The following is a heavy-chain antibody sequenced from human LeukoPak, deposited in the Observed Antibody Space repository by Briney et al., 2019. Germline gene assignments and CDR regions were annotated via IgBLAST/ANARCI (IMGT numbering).Heavy chain of an antibody. J-gene: IGHJ5*02. CDR2: IYYSGST. Sequence: PSETLSLTCTVSGGSVSSGSYYWSWIRQPPGKGLEWIGYIYYSGSTNYNPSLKSRVTISVDTSRNQFSLKLSSVTAADTAVYCCARVLDSSGYYYGFDPWGQGTLVTVSS. D-gene: IGHD3-22*01. CDR3: ARVLDSSGYYYGFDP. V-gene: IGHV4-61*01. CDR1: GGSVSSGSYY.